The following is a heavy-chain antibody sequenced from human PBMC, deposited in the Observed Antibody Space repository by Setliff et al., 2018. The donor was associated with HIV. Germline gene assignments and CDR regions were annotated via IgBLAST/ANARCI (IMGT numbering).Heavy chain of an antibody. CDR2: IGTGGDT. V-gene: IGHV3-13*01. CDR1: GFAFSDYD. CDR3: AREGRQDSRSTYLGAFDI. J-gene: IGHJ3*02. Sequence: GGSLRLSCATSGFAFSDYDFHWVRQVTGEGLEWVSAIGTGGDTYYADSVKGRFTISRDNSKNTLYLQMDSLRPKDTAAYYCAREGRQDSRSTYLGAFDIWGQGTMVTVSS. D-gene: IGHD3-22*01.